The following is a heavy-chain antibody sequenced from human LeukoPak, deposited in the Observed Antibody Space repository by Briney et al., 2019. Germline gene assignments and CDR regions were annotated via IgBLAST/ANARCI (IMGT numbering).Heavy chain of an antibody. Sequence: PGGSLRLSCAASGFTFSTYAMSWVRQAPGRGLEWVSAVSDSGSGTYYADSVRGRFTISRDNSKNTLYLQVTSLRAEDTALYYCAKGKGSSGWYDWGQGTLVTVSS. J-gene: IGHJ4*02. V-gene: IGHV3-23*01. CDR3: AKGKGSSGWYD. CDR1: GFTFSTYA. CDR2: VSDSGSGT. D-gene: IGHD6-19*01.